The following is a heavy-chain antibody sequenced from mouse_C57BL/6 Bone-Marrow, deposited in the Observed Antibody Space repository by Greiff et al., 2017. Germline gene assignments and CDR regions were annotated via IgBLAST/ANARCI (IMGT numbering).Heavy chain of an antibody. CDR1: GYSITSGYY. Sequence: EVKLQESGPGLVKPSQSLSLTCSVTGYSITSGYYWNWLRQFPGNKLEWMGYISYDGSNNYNPSLKNRISITRDTSKNQFCLKLNSVTTEDTATYYCARFPLYYYGSRGYWGQGTTLTVSS. J-gene: IGHJ2*01. V-gene: IGHV3-6*01. D-gene: IGHD1-1*01. CDR2: ISYDGSN. CDR3: ARFPLYYYGSRGY.